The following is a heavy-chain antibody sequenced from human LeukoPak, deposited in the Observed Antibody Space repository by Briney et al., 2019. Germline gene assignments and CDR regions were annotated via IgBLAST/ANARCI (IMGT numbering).Heavy chain of an antibody. Sequence: ASVKVSCKASGYTFTGYYMHWVRQAPGQGLEWMGWMNPNSGATNYAQKFQGRVTMTRDTSISTAYMELSSLTSDNTAVYHCATSTKYSSGWGAFDIWGQGTMVTVSP. CDR2: MNPNSGAT. CDR1: GYTFTGYY. CDR3: ATSTKYSSGWGAFDI. J-gene: IGHJ3*02. V-gene: IGHV1-2*02. D-gene: IGHD6-25*01.